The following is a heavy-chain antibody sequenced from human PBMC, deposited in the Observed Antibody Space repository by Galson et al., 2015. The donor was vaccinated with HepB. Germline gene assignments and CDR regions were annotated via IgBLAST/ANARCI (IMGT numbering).Heavy chain of an antibody. J-gene: IGHJ4*02. D-gene: IGHD5-12*01. CDR2: IKQDGSEK. V-gene: IGHV3-7*01. Sequence: SLRLSCAASGFSFSSYWMSWVRQAPGKGLEWAANIKQDGSEKYYVDSVKGRFTISRDNAKNSLYLQMNSLRVEDTAVYYCARDRGRAPYDSWGYFDYWGQGTLVTVSS. CDR1: GFSFSSYW. CDR3: ARDRGRAPYDSWGYFDY.